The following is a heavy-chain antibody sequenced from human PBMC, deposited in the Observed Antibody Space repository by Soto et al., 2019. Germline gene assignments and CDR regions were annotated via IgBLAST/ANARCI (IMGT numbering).Heavy chain of an antibody. D-gene: IGHD3-10*01. V-gene: IGHV4-34*01. CDR1: GGSFSGYY. J-gene: IGHJ6*02. CDR2: INHSGST. Sequence: PSETLSLTCAVYGGSFSGYYWSWIRQPPGKGLEWIGEINHSGSTNYNPSLKSRVTISADTSKNQFSLKLSSVTAADTAVYYCARVGGSGSYYRVYYYGMDVWGQGTTVTVSS. CDR3: ARVGGSGSYYRVYYYGMDV.